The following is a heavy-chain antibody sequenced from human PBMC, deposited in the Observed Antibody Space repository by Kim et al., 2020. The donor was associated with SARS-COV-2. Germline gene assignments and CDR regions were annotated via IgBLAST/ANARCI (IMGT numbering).Heavy chain of an antibody. J-gene: IGHJ5*02. CDR1: GFTFSSYA. Sequence: GGSQRLSCAASGFTFSSYAMYWVRQAPGKGLEWVAVISYDGSNKYYADSVKGRFTISRDNSKNTLYLQMNSLRAEDTAVYYCARDPTGHNWFDPWGQGTLVTVSS. CDR2: ISYDGSNK. V-gene: IGHV3-30*04. CDR3: ARDPTGHNWFDP.